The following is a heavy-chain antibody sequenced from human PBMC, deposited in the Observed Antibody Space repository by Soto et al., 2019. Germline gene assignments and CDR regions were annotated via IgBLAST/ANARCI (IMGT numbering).Heavy chain of an antibody. CDR3: ASPTLGAFDI. V-gene: IGHV4-39*01. D-gene: IGHD3-16*01. J-gene: IGHJ3*02. Sequence: QLQLQESGPGLVKPSETLSLTCTVSGGSISSSNYYWGWIRQPPGKGLEWIGSIYYSGSTAYNSSIKSRVTMSVDTSKNQLSLRLSSVTAADTAVYYCASPTLGAFDIWGQGTMVTVSS. CDR2: IYYSGST. CDR1: GGSISSSNYY.